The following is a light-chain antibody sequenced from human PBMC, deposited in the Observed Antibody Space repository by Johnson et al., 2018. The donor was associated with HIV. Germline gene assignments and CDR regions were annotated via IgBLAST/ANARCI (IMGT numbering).Light chain of an antibody. V-gene: IGLV1-51*01. CDR3: GTWDNSLSANV. J-gene: IGLJ1*01. CDR2: DNN. Sequence: QSVLTQPPSVSAAPGQKVTISCSGSSSNIGNNYVSWYQQLPGTAPKLLIYDNNKRPSGIPDRFSGSTSGTSATLAITGLQTGDEADYYCGTWDNSLSANVFGTGTKVTVL. CDR1: SSNIGNNY.